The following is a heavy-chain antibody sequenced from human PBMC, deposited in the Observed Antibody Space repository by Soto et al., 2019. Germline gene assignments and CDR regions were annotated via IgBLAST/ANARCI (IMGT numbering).Heavy chain of an antibody. CDR2: IGPYGNTI. CDR1: GFSFRDYF. D-gene: IGHD3-3*01. Sequence: QVQLVESGGGLVKPGESLTVSCAASGFSFRDYFMSWIRQAPGKGLEWVSYIGPYGNTIYYADSVKGRFTISRDDAKNSLYLHMNSLRAEDTAVYYCERDDYTYGVYWGQGSLVTVSS. V-gene: IGHV3-11*01. CDR3: ERDDYTYGVY. J-gene: IGHJ4*02.